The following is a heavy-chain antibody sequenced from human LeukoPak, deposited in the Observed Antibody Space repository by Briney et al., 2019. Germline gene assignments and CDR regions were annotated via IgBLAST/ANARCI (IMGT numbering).Heavy chain of an antibody. Sequence: PGGSLRLSCAASGFTFTSFGMSWVRQAPGKGLEWVSTISGSGGSTYYADSVKGRFTISRDNSKNTLYLQMNSLRAEDTAVYYCAKDGQDYRYWGQGTLVTVSS. CDR2: ISGSGGST. CDR3: AKDGQDYRY. CDR1: GFTFTSFG. V-gene: IGHV3-23*01. J-gene: IGHJ4*02. D-gene: IGHD5-12*01.